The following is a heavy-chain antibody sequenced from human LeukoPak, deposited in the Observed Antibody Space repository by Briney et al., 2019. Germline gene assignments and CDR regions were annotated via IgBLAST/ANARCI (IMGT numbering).Heavy chain of an antibody. D-gene: IGHD3-16*01. J-gene: IGHJ3*02. CDR2: IFHTGST. CDR1: GGSLSNHY. CDR3: ARGPLGGESFDI. V-gene: IGHV4-4*07. Sequence: PSETLSLTCTASGGSLSNHYWNWIRHPAGTGLEYIGRIFHTGSTNYNPSLKSRVTMSVDTSNNQFSLNLTSVTAADTVVYYCARGPLGGESFDIWGQGTMVTVSS.